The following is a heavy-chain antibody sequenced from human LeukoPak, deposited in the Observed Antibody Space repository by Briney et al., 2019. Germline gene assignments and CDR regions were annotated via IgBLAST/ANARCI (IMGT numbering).Heavy chain of an antibody. CDR3: ARSSIIAAAGPYYFDY. Sequence: ASVKVSCKASGGTFSSYAISWVRRAPGQGLEWMGGIIPIFGTANYAQKFQGRATITADKSTSTAYMELSSLRSEDTAVYYCARSSIIAAAGPYYFDYWGQGTLVTVSS. J-gene: IGHJ4*02. V-gene: IGHV1-69*06. CDR2: IIPIFGTA. D-gene: IGHD6-13*01. CDR1: GGTFSSYA.